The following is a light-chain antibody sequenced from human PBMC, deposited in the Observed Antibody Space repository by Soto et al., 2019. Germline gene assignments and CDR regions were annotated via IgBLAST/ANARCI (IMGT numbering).Light chain of an antibody. CDR1: QTTTSY. Sequence: DMQMTQSPSSLSASVGDRVTITCRTSQTTTSYLNWYQQKPGQAPNLLIYAASVLQSGVPSRFSRSESGTDFTLTISSLQPEDFATYYCQHQAAFGQGTKLEVK. CDR2: AAS. V-gene: IGKV1-39*01. CDR3: QHQAA. J-gene: IGKJ2*01.